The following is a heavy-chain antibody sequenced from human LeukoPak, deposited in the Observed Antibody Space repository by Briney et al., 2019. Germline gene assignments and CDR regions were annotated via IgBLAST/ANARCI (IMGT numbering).Heavy chain of an antibody. J-gene: IGHJ6*02. CDR2: IKQDGSEK. CDR1: GFTFSSYW. CDR3: ARDHIAVAQYYYYYGMDV. D-gene: IGHD6-19*01. Sequence: GGSLRLPCAASGFTFSSYWMSWVRQAPGKGLEWVANIKQDGSEKYYVDSVKGRFTISRDNAKNSLYLQMNSLRAEDTAVYYCARDHIAVAQYYYYYGMDVWGQGTTVTVSS. V-gene: IGHV3-7*01.